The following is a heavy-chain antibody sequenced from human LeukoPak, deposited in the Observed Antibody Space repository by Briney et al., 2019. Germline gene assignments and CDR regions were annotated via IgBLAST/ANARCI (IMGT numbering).Heavy chain of an antibody. CDR3: AKDHRFCRGGTCHSGFDY. V-gene: IGHV3-23*01. Sequence: GGSLRLSCAASGFDLSGYAMSWVRQAPGMGLEWVSFISSSGSTTYYADSVKGRFTISSDSSKNTVYLQMNSLRAEDTAIYFCAKDHRFCRGGTCHSGFDYWGLGTLVTVSS. D-gene: IGHD2-15*01. CDR2: ISSSGSTT. J-gene: IGHJ4*02. CDR1: GFDLSGYA.